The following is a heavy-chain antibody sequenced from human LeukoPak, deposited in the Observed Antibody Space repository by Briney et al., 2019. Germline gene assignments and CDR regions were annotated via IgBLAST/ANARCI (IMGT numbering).Heavy chain of an antibody. J-gene: IGHJ4*02. CDR3: ARVSAYYYDSSGYYIDY. V-gene: IGHV1-2*02. D-gene: IGHD3-22*01. CDR1: GYTFTGYY. Sequence: ASVKVSCKASGYTFTGYYMHWVRQAPGQGLEWMGWINPNSGGTNYAQKFQGRVTMTRDTSISTAYMQLSRLRSDDTAVYYCARVSAYYYDSSGYYIDYWGPGTPVTVSS. CDR2: INPNSGGT.